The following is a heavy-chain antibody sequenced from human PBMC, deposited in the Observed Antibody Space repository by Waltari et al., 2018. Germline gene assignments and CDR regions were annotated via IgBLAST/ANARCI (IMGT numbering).Heavy chain of an antibody. J-gene: IGHJ4*02. CDR2: IYPVDSDT. CDR3: ARPDYYYDSSGYSMDY. V-gene: IGHV5-51*03. CDR1: GYSFTSYW. Sequence: EVQLVQSGAAVKKPWEPLNISCNGYGYSFTSYWIGCLRQMPGKGLEWMGIIYPVDSDTRYSPSFQGQVTISADKSISTAYLQWSSLKASDTAMYYCARPDYYYDSSGYSMDYWGQGTLVTVSS. D-gene: IGHD3-22*01.